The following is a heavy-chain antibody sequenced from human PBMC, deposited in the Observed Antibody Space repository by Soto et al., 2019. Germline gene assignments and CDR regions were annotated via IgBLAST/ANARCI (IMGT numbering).Heavy chain of an antibody. CDR1: GFTFSSYG. V-gene: IGHV3-30*18. D-gene: IGHD2-21*02. CDR3: AKGDCGGDCSSFDAFDI. Sequence: QVQLVESGGGVVQPGRSLRLSCAASGFTFSSYGMHWVRQAPGKGLEWVAFISYDASNKYYADSVKGRFTISRDNSKNTLYLQMNSLRAEDTSVYYCAKGDCGGDCSSFDAFDIWGQGTMVTVSS. CDR2: ISYDASNK. J-gene: IGHJ3*02.